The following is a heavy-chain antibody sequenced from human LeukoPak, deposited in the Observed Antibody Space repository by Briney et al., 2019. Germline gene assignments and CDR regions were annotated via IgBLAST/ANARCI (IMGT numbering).Heavy chain of an antibody. J-gene: IGHJ5*02. D-gene: IGHD3-10*01. CDR1: GFTFSSYA. V-gene: IGHV3-23*01. CDR3: AKSPDQLLCNWFDP. Sequence: GGSLRLSCAASGFTFSSYAMSWVRQAPGKGLEWVSAISGSGGSTYYADSVRGRFTISRDNSKNTLYLQMNSLRAEDTAVYYCAKSPDQLLCNWFDPWGQGTLVTVSS. CDR2: ISGSGGST.